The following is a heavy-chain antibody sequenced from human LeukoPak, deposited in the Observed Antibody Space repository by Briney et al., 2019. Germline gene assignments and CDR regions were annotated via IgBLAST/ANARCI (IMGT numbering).Heavy chain of an antibody. J-gene: IGHJ4*02. Sequence: ASVTVSFKASGYTFFNYYIHWVRQAPGQGLEWMGIINPSGGSTSYAQKFQGRVTVTRDTSTSTVYMELSSLRSEDTAVYYCARDPNYADLDYWGQGTLVTVSS. V-gene: IGHV1-46*01. CDR3: ARDPNYADLDY. CDR1: GYTFFNYY. CDR2: INPSGGST. D-gene: IGHD1-7*01.